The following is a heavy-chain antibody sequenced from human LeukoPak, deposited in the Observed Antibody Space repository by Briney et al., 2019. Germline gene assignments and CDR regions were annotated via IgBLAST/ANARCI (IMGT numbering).Heavy chain of an antibody. CDR3: AREGVGATPFQH. Sequence: ASVKVSCKASGYTFTDYYMHWVRQAPGQGLEWMGWINLNSGGTNYAQKFQGTVTMTRDTSISTAYMELSRMRSDDTAVYYCAREGVGATPFQHWGQGTLVTVSS. CDR1: GYTFTDYY. CDR2: INLNSGGT. J-gene: IGHJ1*01. D-gene: IGHD1-26*01. V-gene: IGHV1-2*02.